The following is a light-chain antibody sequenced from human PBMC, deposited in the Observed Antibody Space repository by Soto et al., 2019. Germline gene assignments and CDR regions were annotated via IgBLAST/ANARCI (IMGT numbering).Light chain of an antibody. CDR3: QQYNNWPPLT. CDR2: GAS. J-gene: IGKJ4*01. Sequence: EIVMTHSPATLSVSPGERATLSCRASQSFSSNLAWYQQKPGQAPRLLIYGASTRATGIPDRFSGGGSGTEFTLTISSLQSDDFEVYYCQQYNNWPPLTFGGGTKVEIK. CDR1: QSFSSN. V-gene: IGKV3-15*01.